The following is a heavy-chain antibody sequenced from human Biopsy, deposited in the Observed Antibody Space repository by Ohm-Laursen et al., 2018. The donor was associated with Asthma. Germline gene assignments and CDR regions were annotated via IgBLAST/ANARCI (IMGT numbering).Heavy chain of an antibody. J-gene: IGHJ4*02. CDR2: INSVFGTT. CDR1: GGTFNTYV. V-gene: IGHV1-69*13. Sequence: SVKVSCKSLGGTFNTYVIGWARQAPGQGIEWMGGINSVFGTTTYPQKFQDRVTITADDSPSTVYMELSRLRSEDTAVYYCARKAGSCISRTCYSLDFWGQGTLVTVSS. D-gene: IGHD2-2*01. CDR3: ARKAGSCISRTCYSLDF.